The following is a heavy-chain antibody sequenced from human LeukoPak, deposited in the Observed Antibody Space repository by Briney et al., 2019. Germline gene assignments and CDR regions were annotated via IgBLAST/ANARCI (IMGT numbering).Heavy chain of an antibody. CDR1: GGSFSGYY. CDR2: INHSGST. J-gene: IGHJ4*02. Sequence: ASETLSLTCAVYGGSFSGYYWSWIRQPPGKGLEWIGEINHSGSTNYNPSLKSRVTISVDTSKNQFSLKLSSVTAADTAVYYCARGIAVAKYYFDYWGQGTLVTVSS. D-gene: IGHD6-19*01. CDR3: ARGIAVAKYYFDY. V-gene: IGHV4-34*01.